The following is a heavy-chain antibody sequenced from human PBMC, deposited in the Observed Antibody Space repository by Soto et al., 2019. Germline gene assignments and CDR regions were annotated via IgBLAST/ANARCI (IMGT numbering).Heavy chain of an antibody. J-gene: IGHJ4*02. Sequence: QVQLQESGPGLVKPSETLSLTCTVSGGSISSHYWSWIRQPPGKGLEWIGYISNSGSTIYNPSLKIRVTISLDKSRDQLSLRLSSVTAADTAMYYCARDRAGYGDCDYWGQGTLVSVSS. CDR2: ISNSGST. D-gene: IGHD4-17*01. V-gene: IGHV4-59*11. CDR3: ARDRAGYGDCDY. CDR1: GGSISSHY.